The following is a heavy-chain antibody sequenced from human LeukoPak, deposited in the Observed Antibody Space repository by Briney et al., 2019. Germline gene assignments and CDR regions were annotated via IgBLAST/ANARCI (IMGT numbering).Heavy chain of an antibody. CDR3: ARLVYGNGWQIDY. J-gene: IGHJ4*02. V-gene: IGHV4-31*03. Sequence: TLPLICTVSGGSIRTSGNYWSWIRHHPGKGLEWMGCIYYSGTTYDSPSLKSRLTVSVDTSKNQFFLDLTSVTAADTAVYYCARLVYGNGWQIDYWGRG. CDR2: IYYSGTT. D-gene: IGHD2-8*01. CDR1: GGSIRTSGNY.